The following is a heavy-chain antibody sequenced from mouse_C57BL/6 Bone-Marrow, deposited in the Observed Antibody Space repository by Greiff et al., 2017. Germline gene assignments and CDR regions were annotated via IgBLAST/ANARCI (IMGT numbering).Heavy chain of an antibody. CDR2: IYPGDGDT. CDR3: AKTGTRWYFDV. J-gene: IGHJ3*01. V-gene: IGHV1-82*01. CDR1: GYAFSSSW. D-gene: IGHD4-1*01. Sequence: VQLQQSGPELVKPGASVKISCKASGYAFSSSWMNWVKQRPGKGLEWIGRIYPGDGDTNYNGKFKGKATLTADKSSSTAYMQLSSLTSEDSAVYFCAKTGTRWYFDVWGQGTLVTVSA.